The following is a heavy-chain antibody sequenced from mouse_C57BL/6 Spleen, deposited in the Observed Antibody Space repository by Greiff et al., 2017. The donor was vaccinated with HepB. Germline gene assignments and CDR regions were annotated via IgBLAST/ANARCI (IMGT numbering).Heavy chain of an antibody. Sequence: VQLQQPGAELVRPGTSVKLSCKASGYTFTSYWMHWVKQRPGQGLEWIGVIDPSDSYTNYNQKFKGKATLTVDTSSSTAYMQLSSLTSEDSAVYYCARYPTYYYGSSPYYFDYWGQGTTLTVSS. CDR1: GYTFTSYW. CDR2: IDPSDSYT. D-gene: IGHD1-1*01. J-gene: IGHJ2*01. V-gene: IGHV1-59*01. CDR3: ARYPTYYYGSSPYYFDY.